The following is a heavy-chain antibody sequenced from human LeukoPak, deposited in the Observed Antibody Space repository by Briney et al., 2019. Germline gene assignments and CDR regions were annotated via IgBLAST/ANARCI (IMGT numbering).Heavy chain of an antibody. J-gene: IGHJ4*02. CDR1: GFTFSSYG. Sequence: GRSLRLSCAASGFTFSSYGMHWVRQAPGKGLEWVAVIWYDGSNKYYADSVKGRFTISRDNSKNTLYLQMNSLRAEDTAVYYCARDLRPGYCSGGSCYSGYSPCYWGQGTLVTVSS. CDR3: ARDLRPGYCSGGSCYSGYSPCY. D-gene: IGHD2-15*01. CDR2: IWYDGSNK. V-gene: IGHV3-33*01.